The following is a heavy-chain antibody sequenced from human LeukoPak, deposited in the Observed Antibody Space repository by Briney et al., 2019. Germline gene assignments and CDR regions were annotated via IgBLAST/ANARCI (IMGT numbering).Heavy chain of an antibody. D-gene: IGHD5-24*01. CDR3: ARDIQLST. Sequence: PGGALRLSCAGSGFTFRDSAMTWDRQAPGKGLEWVSLIISGANTYYADSVKGRFTISRDNSKDTLYLQMNSLRAEDTAIYYCARDIQLSTWGLGTMVTVSS. CDR2: IISGANT. J-gene: IGHJ3*01. CDR1: GFTFRDSA. V-gene: IGHV3-23*01.